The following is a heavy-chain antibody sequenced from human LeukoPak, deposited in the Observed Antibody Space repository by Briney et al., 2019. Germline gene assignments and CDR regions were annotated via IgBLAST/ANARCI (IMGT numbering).Heavy chain of an antibody. CDR3: ARSIVVPAAISGAFDI. J-gene: IGHJ3*02. CDR2: ISSSNSFI. D-gene: IGHD2-2*01. V-gene: IGHV3-21*01. CDR1: GFTFSSYS. Sequence: GGSLRLSCAASGFTFSSYSMSWVRQAPGKELEWVSSISSSNSFIFYADSVKGRFTISRDNAKNSLYLQMNSLRAEDTALYYCARSIVVPAAISGAFDIWGQGTIVTVSS.